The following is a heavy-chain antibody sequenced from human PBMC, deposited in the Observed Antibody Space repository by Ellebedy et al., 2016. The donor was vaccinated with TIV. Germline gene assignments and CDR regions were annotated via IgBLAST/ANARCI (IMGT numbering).Heavy chain of an antibody. CDR3: AGGISVAGTSLGF. Sequence: GGSLRLSCEASGFTVSRNYMNWVRQAPGEGLEWVSVIYTSGSTYYADSVKGRFRISRDNSKNTLYLQMNSLRAEDTAVYYCAGGISVAGTSLGFWGQGTLVTVSS. D-gene: IGHD6-19*01. J-gene: IGHJ4*02. CDR2: IYTSGST. V-gene: IGHV3-66*01. CDR1: GFTVSRNY.